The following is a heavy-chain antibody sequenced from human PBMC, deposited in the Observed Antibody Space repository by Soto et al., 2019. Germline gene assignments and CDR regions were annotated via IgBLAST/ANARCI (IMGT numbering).Heavy chain of an antibody. CDR3: TTELPYTIYVRSFDI. J-gene: IGHJ3*02. V-gene: IGHV3-15*01. Sequence: GGSLRLSCAASGFTFSNAWMSWVRQAPGKGLEWVGRIKSKTDGGTKDYPAPVKGRLTISRDESKNKLHLQMNSMKTDHTTVFYCTTELPYTIYVRSFDIWGQGTMVTVSS. CDR2: IKSKTDGGTK. CDR1: GFTFSNAW. D-gene: IGHD4-4*01.